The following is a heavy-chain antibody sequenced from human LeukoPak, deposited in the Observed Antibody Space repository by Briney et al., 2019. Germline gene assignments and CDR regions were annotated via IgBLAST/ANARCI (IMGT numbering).Heavy chain of an antibody. J-gene: IGHJ4*02. D-gene: IGHD6-13*01. CDR3: ARDSRYSSSWYLHSLDY. Sequence: GASVKVSCKASGGTFSSYAISWVRQAPGQGLEWMGRIIPILGIANYAQKFQGRVTITADKSTSTAYMELSSLRSEDTAVYYCARDSRYSSSWYLHSLDYWGQGTLVTVSS. V-gene: IGHV1-69*04. CDR2: IIPILGIA. CDR1: GGTFSSYA.